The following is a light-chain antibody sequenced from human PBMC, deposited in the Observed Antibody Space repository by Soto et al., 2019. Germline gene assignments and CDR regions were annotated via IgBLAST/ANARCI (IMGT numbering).Light chain of an antibody. CDR1: QSISSW. CDR3: QQYNSYSPWT. Sequence: DSQMPDSPSTLSATVGERVTIAFRSSQSISSWLAWYQQKPGKAPKLLIYKASSLESGVPSRFSGSGSGTEFTLTISSLQPDDFATYYCQQYNSYSPWTFGQGTKVDIK. CDR2: KAS. V-gene: IGKV1-5*03. J-gene: IGKJ1*01.